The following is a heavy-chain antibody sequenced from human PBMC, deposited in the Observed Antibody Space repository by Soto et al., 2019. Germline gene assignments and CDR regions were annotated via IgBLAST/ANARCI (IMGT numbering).Heavy chain of an antibody. CDR1: GGTFSSYA. CDR3: ARDRGPSSGYYPYWFDP. D-gene: IGHD3-22*01. J-gene: IGHJ5*02. Sequence: QVQLVQSGAEVKKPGSSVKVSCKASGGTFSSYAITWVRQAPGQGLEWMGGIIPIFGTANYAQKFQGRVTITADQATSTAYRELSSLRSADTAVYYCARDRGPSSGYYPYWFDPWGQGTLVTGSS. V-gene: IGHV1-69*12. CDR2: IIPIFGTA.